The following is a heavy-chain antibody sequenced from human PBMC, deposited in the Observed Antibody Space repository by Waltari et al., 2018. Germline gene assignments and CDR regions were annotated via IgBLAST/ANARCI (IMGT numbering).Heavy chain of an antibody. CDR3: ARGLVSSGWYGDNWFDP. CDR1: GGSFRSYY. J-gene: IGHJ5*02. Sequence: QVQLQQWGAGLLKPSETLSLTCAVYGGSFRSYYWRWIRQPPGKGREWIGEINHSGSTNYNPSLKSRVTISGDTSKNQFSLKLSSVTAADTAVYYCARGLVSSGWYGDNWFDPWGQGTLVTVSS. V-gene: IGHV4-34*01. CDR2: INHSGST. D-gene: IGHD6-19*01.